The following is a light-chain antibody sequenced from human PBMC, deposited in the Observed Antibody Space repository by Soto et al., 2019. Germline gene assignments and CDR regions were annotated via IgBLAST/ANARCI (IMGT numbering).Light chain of an antibody. J-gene: IGKJ1*01. V-gene: IGKV1-5*01. CDR3: QHHNSYSQT. CDR2: GAS. CDR1: QSIRYY. Sequence: DIQLTQSPPTLSASVGDRVTITCRASQSIRYYLAWYQQMPGKAPKLLIYGASSLQSGVPSRFSGSGSGTVFTLTIISLQPDDFATYSCQHHNSYSQTFGQGTKVDIK.